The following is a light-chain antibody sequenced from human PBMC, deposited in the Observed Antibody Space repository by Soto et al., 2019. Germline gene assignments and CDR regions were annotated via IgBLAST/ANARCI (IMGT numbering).Light chain of an antibody. J-gene: IGLJ2*01. V-gene: IGLV1-40*01. CDR3: QSYDSSPSGYVV. Sequence: QSVLTQPPSVSGAPGQRVTISCTGSRSNIGAGYDVHWYQQLPGTAPKLLIYGNSNRPSGVPDRFSGSKSGTSASLAITGLQAEDEADYYCQSYDSSPSGYVVFGGGTKLTVL. CDR1: RSNIGAGYD. CDR2: GNS.